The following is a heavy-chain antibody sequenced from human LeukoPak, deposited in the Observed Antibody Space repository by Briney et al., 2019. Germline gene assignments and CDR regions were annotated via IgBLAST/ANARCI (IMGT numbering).Heavy chain of an antibody. Sequence: SETLSLTCTVSGGSISSSTYFWGWIRQPPGKGLEWIGEIIHSGGTNYNPSLKSRVTISVDTSKNQFSLKLSSVTAADTAVYYCARHQGVVDLWGRGSLVTVSS. CDR2: IIHSGGT. D-gene: IGHD3-3*01. CDR1: GGSISSSTYF. CDR3: ARHQGVVDL. V-gene: IGHV4-39*01. J-gene: IGHJ2*01.